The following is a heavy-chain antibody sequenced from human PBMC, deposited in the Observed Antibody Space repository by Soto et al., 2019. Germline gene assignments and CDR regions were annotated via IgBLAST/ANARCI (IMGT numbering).Heavy chain of an antibody. V-gene: IGHV1-2*04. D-gene: IGHD4-17*01. CDR2: INPNSGGT. J-gene: IGHJ4*02. CDR1: GYTFTGYY. Sequence: EASVKVSCKASGYTFTGYYMHWVRQAPGQGLEWMGWINPNSGGTNYAQKFQGWVTMTRDTSISTAYMELRSLRSDDTAVYYCARDLHGDPYDRGQRTPVTVSS. CDR3: ARDLHGDPYD.